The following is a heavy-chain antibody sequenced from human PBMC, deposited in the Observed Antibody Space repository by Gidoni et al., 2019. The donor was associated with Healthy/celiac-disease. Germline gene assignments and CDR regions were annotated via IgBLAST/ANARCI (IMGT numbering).Heavy chain of an antibody. Sequence: QVQLVESGGGVVQPGRSLRLSCAASGFTFSSSGMHWVRQAPGKGVEWVAVIWYDGSNKYYADSVKGRFTISRDNSKNTLYLQMNSLRAEDTAVYYCARDIGYCSSTSCPLGYWGQGTLVTVSS. CDR3: ARDIGYCSSTSCPLGY. V-gene: IGHV3-33*08. CDR1: GFTFSSSG. J-gene: IGHJ4*02. CDR2: IWYDGSNK. D-gene: IGHD2-2*01.